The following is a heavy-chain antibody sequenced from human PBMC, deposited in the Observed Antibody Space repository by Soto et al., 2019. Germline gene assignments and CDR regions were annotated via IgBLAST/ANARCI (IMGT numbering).Heavy chain of an antibody. D-gene: IGHD3-22*01. CDR3: VKGEFYYDSSAYYPFDS. J-gene: IGHJ4*02. Sequence: SLRLSCSASGFTFSSYAMHWVRQAPGKGLEYVSSISINGGSTHYADSVKGRFTISRDNSRNTQYLQMSSLRADDTAVYYCVKGEFYYDSSAYYPFDSWGQGTLVTVSS. V-gene: IGHV3-64D*06. CDR1: GFTFSSYA. CDR2: ISINGGST.